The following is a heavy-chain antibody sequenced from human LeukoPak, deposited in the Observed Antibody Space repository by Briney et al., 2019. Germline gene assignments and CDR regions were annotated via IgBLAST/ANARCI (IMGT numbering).Heavy chain of an antibody. CDR2: ISYDGSNK. CDR3: ARDHDSSGYGYYYGMDV. J-gene: IGHJ6*02. D-gene: IGHD3-22*01. Sequence: AGGSLRLSCAASGFTFSGYSMNWVRQAPGKGLEWVAVISYDGSNKYYADSVKGRFTNSRDNSKNTPYLQMNSLRAEDTAVYYCARDHDSSGYGYYYGMDVWGQGTTVTVSS. CDR1: GFTFSGYS. V-gene: IGHV3-30*03.